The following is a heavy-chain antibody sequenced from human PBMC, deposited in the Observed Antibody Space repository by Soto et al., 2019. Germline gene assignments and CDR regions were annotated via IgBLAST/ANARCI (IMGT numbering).Heavy chain of an antibody. CDR2: IIPIFGTA. CDR3: ARDTSYYYDSSGYPGYAFDI. Sequence: ASVKVSCKASGGTFSSYAISWVRQAPGQGLEWMGGIIPIFGTANYAQKFQGRVTITADESTSTAYMELSSLRSEDTAVYYCARDTSYYYDSSGYPGYAFDIWGQGTMVTVSS. V-gene: IGHV1-69*13. D-gene: IGHD3-22*01. CDR1: GGTFSSYA. J-gene: IGHJ3*02.